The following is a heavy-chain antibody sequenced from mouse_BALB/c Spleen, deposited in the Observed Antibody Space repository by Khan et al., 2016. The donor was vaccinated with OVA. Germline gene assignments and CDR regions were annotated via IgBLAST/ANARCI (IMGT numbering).Heavy chain of an antibody. CDR1: GYTFTSYY. CDR3: TRGGYGSPFAH. CDR2: INPSNGGT. V-gene: IGHV1S81*02. Sequence: VQLKESGAELVKPGASVKLSCKASGYTFTSYYMYWVKQRPGQGLEWIGEINPSNGGTNVNEKFKSKATLTVDKSSSTAYMEVSSLTSEDSAVYYCTRGGYGSPFAHWGQGTLVTVSA. J-gene: IGHJ3*01. D-gene: IGHD1-1*01.